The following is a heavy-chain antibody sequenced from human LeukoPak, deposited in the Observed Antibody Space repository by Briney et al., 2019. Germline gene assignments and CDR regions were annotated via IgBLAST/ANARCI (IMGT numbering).Heavy chain of an antibody. Sequence: SQTLSLTCAISRDSVSSNTAAWIWTTHSPSGGCEWLGRTYQRCGRYFGYAVSVKSRLPINPDTSETQFTLQLNSLTPQDTTVFYCASDRDGIAGAEQNWFDPGGRGPAVAASS. CDR1: RDSVSSNTAA. CDR2: TYQRCGRYF. J-gene: IGHJ5*02. V-gene: IGHV6-1*01. D-gene: IGHD6-13*01. CDR3: ASDRDGIAGAEQNWFDP.